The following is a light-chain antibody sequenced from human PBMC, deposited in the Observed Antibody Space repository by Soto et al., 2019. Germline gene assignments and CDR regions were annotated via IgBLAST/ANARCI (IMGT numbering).Light chain of an antibody. V-gene: IGLV1-40*01. CDR3: QSYDSSLSEV. J-gene: IGLJ2*01. CDR1: SSNIGAGYD. CDR2: GNS. Sequence: QHVLTQPPSVSGAPGQRVTISCTGSSSNIGAGYDVHWYQQLPGTAPKLLIYGNSNRPSGVPDRFSGSKSGTSASLAITGLQAEDEADYYCQSYDSSLSEVFGGGTKLTVL.